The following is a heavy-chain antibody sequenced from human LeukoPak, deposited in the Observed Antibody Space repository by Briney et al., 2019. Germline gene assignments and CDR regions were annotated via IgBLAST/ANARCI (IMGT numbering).Heavy chain of an antibody. J-gene: IGHJ5*02. CDR1: GFTFSSYA. CDR2: ISGSGGST. V-gene: IGHV3-23*01. CDR3: ASDDCSSTSCYVGWFDP. D-gene: IGHD2-2*01. Sequence: GGSLRLSCAASGFTFSSYAMSWVRQAPGKGLEWVSAISGSGGSTYYADSVKGRFTISRDNSKNTLYLQMNSLRAEDTAVYYCASDDCSSTSCYVGWFDPWGQGTLVTVSS.